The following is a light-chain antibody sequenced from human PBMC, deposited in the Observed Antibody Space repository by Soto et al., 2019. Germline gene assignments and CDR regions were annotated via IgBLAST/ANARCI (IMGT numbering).Light chain of an antibody. CDR1: QSVLYSSNNRNY. J-gene: IGKJ4*01. CDR2: WAS. V-gene: IGKV4-1*01. Sequence: IVMTQSPDSLAVSLVESVTINCKSRQSVLYSSNNRNYLAWYQQKPGQPPKLLIYWASTRESGVPDRFSGSGSGTDFTLTISSLQAEDVAVYYCQQYYNTPLTFGGGTKVDIK. CDR3: QQYYNTPLT.